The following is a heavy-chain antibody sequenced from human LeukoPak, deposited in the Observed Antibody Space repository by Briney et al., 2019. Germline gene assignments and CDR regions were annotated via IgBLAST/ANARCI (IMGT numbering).Heavy chain of an antibody. CDR2: IYTSGST. CDR1: GGSISSYY. Sequence: SETLTLTCTVSGGSISSYYWSWIRQPAGKGLEWIGRIYTSGSTNYNPSLKSRVTISVDKSKNQFSLKLSSVTAADTAVYYCARVLVERGYYFDYWGQGTLVTVSS. J-gene: IGHJ4*02. CDR3: ARVLVERGYYFDY. V-gene: IGHV4-4*07. D-gene: IGHD2-8*01.